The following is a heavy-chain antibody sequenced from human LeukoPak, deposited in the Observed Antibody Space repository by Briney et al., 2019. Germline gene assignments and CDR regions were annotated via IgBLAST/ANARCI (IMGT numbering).Heavy chain of an antibody. Sequence: GGSLRLSCAASGFTFSNHPMNWVRQAPGKGLEWVSSITSRGTYIFYADSVKGRFTISRDNAENSLYLQMNSLRAEDTAVYYCARGFVSFYDYVWDYWGQGTLVTVSS. V-gene: IGHV3-21*06. J-gene: IGHJ4*02. CDR1: GFTFSNHP. CDR2: ITSRGTYI. CDR3: ARGFVSFYDYVWDY. D-gene: IGHD5/OR15-5a*01.